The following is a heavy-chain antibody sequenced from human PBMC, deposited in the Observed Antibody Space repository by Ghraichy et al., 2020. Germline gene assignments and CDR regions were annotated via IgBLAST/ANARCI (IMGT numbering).Heavy chain of an antibody. J-gene: IGHJ2*01. V-gene: IGHV1-24*01. CDR1: GYTLTELS. Sequence: ASVKVSCKVSGYTLTELSMHWVRQAPGKGLEWMGGFDPEDGETIYAQKFQGRVTMTEDTSTDTAYMELSSLRSEDTAVYYCATVRYDFWSGYPAITQNWYFDLWGRGTLVTVSS. CDR2: FDPEDGET. D-gene: IGHD3-3*01. CDR3: ATVRYDFWSGYPAITQNWYFDL.